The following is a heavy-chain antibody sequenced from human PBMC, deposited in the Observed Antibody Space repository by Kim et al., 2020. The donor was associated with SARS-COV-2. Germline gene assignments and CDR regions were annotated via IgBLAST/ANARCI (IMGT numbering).Heavy chain of an antibody. J-gene: IGHJ6*02. Sequence: GGSLRLSCAASGFTVSSNYMSWVRQAPGKGLEWVSVIYSGGSTYYADSVKGRFTISRDNSKNTLYLQMNSLRAEDTAVYYCAREGGNWGWYGMDVWGQGTTVTVSS. CDR2: IYSGGST. CDR3: AREGGNWGWYGMDV. D-gene: IGHD7-27*01. CDR1: GFTVSSNY. V-gene: IGHV3-66*01.